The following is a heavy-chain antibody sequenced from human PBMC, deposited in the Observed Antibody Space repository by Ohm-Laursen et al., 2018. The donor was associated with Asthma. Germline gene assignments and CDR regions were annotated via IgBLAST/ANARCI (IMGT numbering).Heavy chain of an antibody. CDR3: AISLTTPGAFDI. V-gene: IGHV3-53*01. D-gene: IGHD1/OR15-1a*01. J-gene: IGHJ3*02. CDR1: GFIVSTKF. CDR2: IFGSTGT. Sequence: SLRLSCAASGFIVSTKFMIWVRQAPGKGLDWVSVIFGSTGTNYADSAKGRFTITRDNSKNTIYLQMNSLRAEDTAVYYCAISLTTPGAFDIWGQGTMITVSS.